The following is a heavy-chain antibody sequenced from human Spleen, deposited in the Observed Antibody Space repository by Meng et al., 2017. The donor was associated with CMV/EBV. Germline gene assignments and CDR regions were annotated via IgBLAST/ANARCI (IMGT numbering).Heavy chain of an antibody. CDR1: GFTFSDYY. CDR2: ITRSGSTK. V-gene: IGHV3-11*04. CDR3: ARDQLPSVYYYGMDV. Sequence: GESLKISCAASGFTFSDYYMSWIRQAPGKGPEWVSYITRSGSTKYYVDSVKGRFTISRDNAKNSLYLEMNSLRAEDTAVYYCARDQLPSVYYYGMDVWGQGTTVTVSS. J-gene: IGHJ6*02.